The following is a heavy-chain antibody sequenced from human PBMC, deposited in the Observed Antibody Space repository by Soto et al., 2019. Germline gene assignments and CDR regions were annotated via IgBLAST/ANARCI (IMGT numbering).Heavy chain of an antibody. V-gene: IGHV4-61*01. CDR3: ARDHCSGGSCYSGFDY. CDR1: GGSVSSGSYY. D-gene: IGHD2-15*01. Sequence: SETLSLTCTVSGGSVSSGSYYWSWIRQPPGKGLEWIWYIYYSGSTNYNPSLKSRVTISVDTSKNQFSLKLSSVTAADTAVYYCARDHCSGGSCYSGFDYWGQGTLVTVSS. J-gene: IGHJ4*02. CDR2: IYYSGST.